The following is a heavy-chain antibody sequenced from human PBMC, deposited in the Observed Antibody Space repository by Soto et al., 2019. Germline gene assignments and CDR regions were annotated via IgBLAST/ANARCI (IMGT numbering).Heavy chain of an antibody. Sequence: WTWIRQHPGNVLEWRGYIHYSGGATYSPSYNPSLKSLIAISVDTSKRLFSLKLTSVSAADTAVYYCARVPTDYQYSIGYQPFHPWGHGTLVTLSS. CDR3: ARVPTDYQYSIGYQPFHP. V-gene: IGHV4-31*01. D-gene: IGHD5-18*01. J-gene: IGHJ1*01. CDR2: IHYSGGATYSP.